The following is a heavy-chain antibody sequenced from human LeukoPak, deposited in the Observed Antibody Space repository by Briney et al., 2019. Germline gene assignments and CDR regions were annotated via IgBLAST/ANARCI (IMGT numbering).Heavy chain of an antibody. J-gene: IGHJ4*02. Sequence: GGSLRLSCAASGFTFSSYAMSWVRQAPGKGLEWVSAISGSGGSTYYADSVKGRFTISRDNSKNTLYLQMNSLRAEDTAVHYCAKAPLSGSYFPYYFDYRGQGTLVTVSS. D-gene: IGHD1-26*01. CDR2: ISGSGGST. V-gene: IGHV3-23*01. CDR3: AKAPLSGSYFPYYFDY. CDR1: GFTFSSYA.